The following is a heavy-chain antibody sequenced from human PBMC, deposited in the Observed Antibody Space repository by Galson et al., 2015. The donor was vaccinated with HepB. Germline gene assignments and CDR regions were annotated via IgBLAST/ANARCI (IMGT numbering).Heavy chain of an antibody. CDR1: GYTFTGYY. J-gene: IGHJ6*02. D-gene: IGHD3-9*01. CDR2: INPNSGGT. Sequence: SVKVSCKASGYTFTGYYMHWVRQAPGQGLEWMGWINPNSGGTNYAQKFQGWVTMTRDTSVSTAYMELSRLRSDDTAVYYCARERIYDILSLGYYYGMDVWGQGTTVTVSS. CDR3: ARERIYDILSLGYYYGMDV. V-gene: IGHV1-2*04.